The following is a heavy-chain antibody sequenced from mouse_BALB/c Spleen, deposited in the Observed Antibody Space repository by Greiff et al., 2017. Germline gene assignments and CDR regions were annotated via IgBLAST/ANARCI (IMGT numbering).Heavy chain of an antibody. CDR2: INSNGGST. V-gene: IGHV5-6-3*01. J-gene: IGHJ4*01. CDR3: ARGGTTYYAMDY. CDR1: GFTFSSYG. D-gene: IGHD1-1*01. Sequence: EVMLVESGGGLVQPGGSLKLSCAASGFTFSSYGMSWVRQTPDKRLELVATINSNGGSTYYPDSVKGRFTISRDNAKNTLYLQMSSLKSEDTAMYYCARGGTTYYAMDYWGQGTSVTVSS.